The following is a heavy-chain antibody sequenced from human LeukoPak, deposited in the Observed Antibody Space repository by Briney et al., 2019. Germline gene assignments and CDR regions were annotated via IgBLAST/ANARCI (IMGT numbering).Heavy chain of an antibody. D-gene: IGHD3-9*01. CDR1: GFTFSSYA. CDR3: AKDRVLRYFGNFDY. CDR2: ISGGGGST. V-gene: IGHV3-23*01. J-gene: IGHJ4*02. Sequence: GGSLRLSCAASGFTFSSYAMSWVRQAPGKGLEWVSAISGGGGSTYYADSVKGRFTISRDNFKNTLYLQMNSLRAEDTAVYYCAKDRVLRYFGNFDYWGQGTLVTVSS.